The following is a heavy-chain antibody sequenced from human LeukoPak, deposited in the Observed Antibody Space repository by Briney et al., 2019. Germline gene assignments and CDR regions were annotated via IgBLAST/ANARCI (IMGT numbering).Heavy chain of an antibody. J-gene: IGHJ4*02. Sequence: AGGSLRLSXAASGFTFSNAWMSWVRQAPGKGLEWVGRIKSKTDGGTTGYAAPVKGRFTISRDDSKNTLYLQMNSLKTEDTAAYYCTTGVPAAMAFLPDYWGQGTLVTVSS. CDR1: GFTFSNAW. CDR3: TTGVPAAMAFLPDY. CDR2: IKSKTDGGTT. D-gene: IGHD2-2*01. V-gene: IGHV3-15*01.